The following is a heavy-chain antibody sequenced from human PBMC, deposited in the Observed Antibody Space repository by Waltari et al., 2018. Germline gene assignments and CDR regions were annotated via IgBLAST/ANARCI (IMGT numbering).Heavy chain of an antibody. D-gene: IGHD3-22*01. V-gene: IGHV4-39*01. CDR3: ARIPYYYDSSGSRYFDY. CDR1: DDSIRSNIYY. CDR2: VSYIGTT. J-gene: IGHJ4*02. Sequence: QLQLQESGPRLVKPSETLSLTCTVSDDSIRSNIYYWGWIRQPPGKGLGWIGSVSYIGTTYYNPSLKSRVTISVDTSKNQFSLKLNSVTAADTAVYYCARIPYYYDSSGSRYFDYWGQGTLVTVSS.